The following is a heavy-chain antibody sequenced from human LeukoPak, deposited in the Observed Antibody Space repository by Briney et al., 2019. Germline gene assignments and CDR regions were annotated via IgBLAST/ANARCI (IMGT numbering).Heavy chain of an antibody. CDR3: ARARIAARPTALPDY. Sequence: HSGGSLRLSCAASGFTFSSYAMSWVRQAPGKGLEWVSAISGSGGSTYYADSVKGRFTISRDNSKNTLYLQMNSLRAEDMAVYYCARARIAARPTALPDYWGQGSLVTVSS. V-gene: IGHV3-23*01. D-gene: IGHD6-6*01. J-gene: IGHJ4*02. CDR2: ISGSGGST. CDR1: GFTFSSYA.